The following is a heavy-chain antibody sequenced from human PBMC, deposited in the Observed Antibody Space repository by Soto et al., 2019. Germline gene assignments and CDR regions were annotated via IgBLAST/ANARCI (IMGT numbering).Heavy chain of an antibody. CDR3: ARDRFAGTTGGYYYYYGMDV. Sequence: PSETLSLTCTVSGGSVSSGSYYWSWIRQPPGKGLEWIGYIYYSGSTNYNPSLKSRVTISVDTSKNQFSLKLSSVTAADMAVYYCARDRFAGTTGGYYYYYGMDVWGQGTTVTVS. J-gene: IGHJ6*02. D-gene: IGHD1-7*01. V-gene: IGHV4-61*01. CDR2: IYYSGST. CDR1: GGSVSSGSYY.